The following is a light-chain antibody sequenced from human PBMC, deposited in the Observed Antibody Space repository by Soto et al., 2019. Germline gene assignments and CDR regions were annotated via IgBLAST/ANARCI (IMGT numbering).Light chain of an antibody. CDR3: QPYGRSPH. CDR1: QTVSANY. V-gene: IGKV3-20*01. Sequence: PWERATLSCRASQTVSANYLAWYQQKAGQDPRLLIYGASSRATGIQDRFSGSGSGTDFTLTISRLEPEDFAVYYCQPYGRSPHFGPGHQVDIK. J-gene: IGKJ3*01. CDR2: GAS.